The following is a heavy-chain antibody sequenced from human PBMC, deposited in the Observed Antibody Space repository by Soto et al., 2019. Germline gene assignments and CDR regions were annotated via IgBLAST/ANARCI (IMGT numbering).Heavy chain of an antibody. D-gene: IGHD6-6*01. CDR3: ARDIAARHYYYMDV. V-gene: IGHV4-31*03. J-gene: IGHJ6*03. CDR2: IYYSGST. CDR1: GGSISSGGYY. Sequence: TLSLTCTVSGGSISSGGYYWSWIRQHPGKGLEWIGYIYYSGSTYYNPSLKSRVTISVDTSKNQFSLKLSSVTAADTAVYYCARDIAARHYYYMDVWGKGTTVTVSS.